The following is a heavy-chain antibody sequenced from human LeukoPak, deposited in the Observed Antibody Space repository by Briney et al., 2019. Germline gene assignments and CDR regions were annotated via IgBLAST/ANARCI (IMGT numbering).Heavy chain of an antibody. Sequence: ASVKVSCKASGYTFTSYGISWVRQAPGQGLEWMGWISAYNGNTNYAQKVKGRVTMTTDKSTSTAYMELRSLRSDDTAVYYCATISGYDSSGPPFDYWGQGTLVTVSS. J-gene: IGHJ4*02. CDR1: GYTFTSYG. D-gene: IGHD3-22*01. CDR3: ATISGYDSSGPPFDY. V-gene: IGHV1-18*01. CDR2: ISAYNGNT.